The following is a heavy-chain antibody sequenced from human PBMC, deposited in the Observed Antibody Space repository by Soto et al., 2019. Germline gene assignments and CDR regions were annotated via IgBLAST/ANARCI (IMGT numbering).Heavy chain of an antibody. V-gene: IGHV3-7*01. Sequence: GGSLRLSCAASGFTFSSYWMSWVRQAPGKGLEWVANIKQDGSEKYYVDSVKGRFTISRDNAKNSLYLQMNSLRAEDTAVYYCARSGYYYDSSGYYYYYYGMDVWGQGTTVTVSS. CDR1: GFTFSSYW. CDR3: ARSGYYYDSSGYYYYYYGMDV. CDR2: IKQDGSEK. J-gene: IGHJ6*02. D-gene: IGHD3-22*01.